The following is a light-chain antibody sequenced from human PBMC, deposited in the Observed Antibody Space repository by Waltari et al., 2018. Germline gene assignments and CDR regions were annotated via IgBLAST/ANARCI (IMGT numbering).Light chain of an antibody. CDR1: QYVSMW. Sequence: TIECRGWQYVSMWLAWYQQDPGQEPRRRSGGAAPWATGIPDMCRCSWSVTDFSLTLSRLEPEDFAVYYFQKYFLFPATFGQGTKVEIK. CDR3: QKYFLFPAT. J-gene: IGKJ1*01. CDR2: GAA. V-gene: IGKV3-20*01.